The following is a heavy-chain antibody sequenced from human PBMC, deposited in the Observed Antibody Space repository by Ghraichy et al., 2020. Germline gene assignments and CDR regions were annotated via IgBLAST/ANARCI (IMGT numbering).Heavy chain of an antibody. D-gene: IGHD4-11*01. CDR3: ARGAVSTLYGMDV. CDR2: IYYSGST. J-gene: IGHJ6*02. Sequence: GSLRLSCTVSGGSVSSGSYYWSWIRQPPGKGLEWIGYIYYSGSTNYNPSLKSRVTISVDTSKNQFSLKLSSVTAADTAVYYCARGAVSTLYGMDVWGQGTTVTVSS. V-gene: IGHV4-61*01. CDR1: GGSVSSGSYY.